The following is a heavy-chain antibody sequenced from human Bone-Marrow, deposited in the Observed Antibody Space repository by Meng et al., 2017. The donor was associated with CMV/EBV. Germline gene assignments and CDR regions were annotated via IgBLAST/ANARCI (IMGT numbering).Heavy chain of an antibody. CDR3: ARENCSSTSCYYGMDV. CDR2: IIPILGIA. D-gene: IGHD2-2*01. J-gene: IGHJ6*02. V-gene: IGHV1-69*10. Sequence: SVKISCKASGGTFSSYGISWVRQAPGQGLEWMGGIIPILGIANYAQKFQGRVTITADKSTNTAYMELSSLRSEDTAVYYCARENCSSTSCYYGMDVWGQGTTVTVSS. CDR1: GGTFSSYG.